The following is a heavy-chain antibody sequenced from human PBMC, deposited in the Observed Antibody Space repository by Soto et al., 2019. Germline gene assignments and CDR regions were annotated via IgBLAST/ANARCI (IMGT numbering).Heavy chain of an antibody. CDR3: ARGAGYCSGDCWNDYYYAMDV. Sequence: ASVKVSCKASGYIFTNYSIHWVRQAPGQRLEWVGWINVGTGNTKYSQNFQGRVTITRDTSATTAYMELSSLRSEDTAVYYCARGAGYCSGDCWNDYYYAMDVWGQGTTVTVSS. CDR1: GYIFTNYS. CDR2: INVGTGNT. J-gene: IGHJ6*02. D-gene: IGHD2-21*02. V-gene: IGHV1-3*01.